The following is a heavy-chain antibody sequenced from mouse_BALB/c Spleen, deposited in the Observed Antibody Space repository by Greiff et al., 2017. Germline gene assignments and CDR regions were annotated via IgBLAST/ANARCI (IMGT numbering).Heavy chain of an antibody. CDR3: ARSGYRYDEEYFDV. CDR1: GYTFTDYN. D-gene: IGHD2-14*01. J-gene: IGHJ1*01. V-gene: IGHV1-18*01. Sequence: EVQLQQSGPELVKPGASVKIPCKASGYTFTDYNMDWVKQSHGKSLEWIGDINPNNGGTIYNQKFKGKATLTVDKSSSTAYMELRSLTSEDTAVYYCARSGYRYDEEYFDVWGAGTTVTVSS. CDR2: INPNNGGT.